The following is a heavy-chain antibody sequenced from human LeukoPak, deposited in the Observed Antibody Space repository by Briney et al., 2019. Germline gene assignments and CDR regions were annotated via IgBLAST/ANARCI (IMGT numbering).Heavy chain of an antibody. V-gene: IGHV4-34*01. Sequence: SETLSLTCAVYGGSFSGYYWSWIRQPPGKGLEWIGEINHSGSTNYNPSLKSRVTISVDTSKNQFSLKLSSVTAADTAVYYCARSGTYYYGSGSYRSPNAPDYWGQGTLVTVSS. CDR2: INHSGST. CDR1: GGSFSGYY. J-gene: IGHJ4*02. D-gene: IGHD3-10*01. CDR3: ARSGTYYYGSGSYRSPNAPDY.